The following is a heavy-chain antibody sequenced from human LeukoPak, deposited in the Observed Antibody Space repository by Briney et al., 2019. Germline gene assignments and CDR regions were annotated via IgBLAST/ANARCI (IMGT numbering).Heavy chain of an antibody. J-gene: IGHJ5*02. CDR3: ARGSIAAGFDP. Sequence: SETLSLTCAVYGGSFSGYYWSWIRQPPGKGLERIGEINHSGSTNYNPSLKSRVTISVDTSKNQFSLKLSSVTAADTAVYYCARGSIAAGFDPWARETRVTVSS. V-gene: IGHV4-34*01. CDR2: INHSGST. CDR1: GGSFSGYY. D-gene: IGHD6-25*01.